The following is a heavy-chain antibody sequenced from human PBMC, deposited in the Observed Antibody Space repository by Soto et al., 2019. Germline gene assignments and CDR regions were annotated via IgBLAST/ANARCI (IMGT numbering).Heavy chain of an antibody. Sequence: QVQLVESGGGVVQPGRSLRLSCAASGFTFSSYGMHWVRQAPGKGLEWVAVISYDGSNKYYADSVKGRFTISRDNSKNTLYPQMNSLRAEDTAVYYCAKSTGYCTNGVCYPYYYYYGMDVWGQGTTVTVSS. J-gene: IGHJ6*02. D-gene: IGHD2-8*01. CDR3: AKSTGYCTNGVCYPYYYYYGMDV. CDR1: GFTFSSYG. V-gene: IGHV3-30*18. CDR2: ISYDGSNK.